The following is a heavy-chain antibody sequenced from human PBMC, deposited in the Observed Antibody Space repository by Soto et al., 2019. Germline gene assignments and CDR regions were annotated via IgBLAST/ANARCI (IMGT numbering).Heavy chain of an antibody. CDR1: GGSFSGYY. Sequence: SETLSLTCAVYGGSFSGYYWTWIRQPPWTGLEWIGEINHSGSTNYNPSLKSRVTISVDTSKNQFSLKLTSVTAADTALYYCARDKITGHFVYWREGTLVTVSS. V-gene: IGHV4-34*01. CDR3: ARDKITGHFVY. CDR2: INHSGST. J-gene: IGHJ4*02. D-gene: IGHD2-8*02.